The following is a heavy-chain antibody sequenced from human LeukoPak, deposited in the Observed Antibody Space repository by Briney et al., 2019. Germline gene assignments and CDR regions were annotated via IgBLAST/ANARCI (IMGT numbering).Heavy chain of an antibody. J-gene: IGHJ4*02. V-gene: IGHV3-9*03. CDR2: ISWNSGSI. CDR3: AKDIERGYSSSSYFDY. D-gene: IGHD6-13*01. CDR1: GFTFDDYA. Sequence: GRXLXXXCAAXGFTFDDYAMXWVRQAPGKGLXXVSGISWNSGSIVYADSVKGRFTISRDNAKNSLYLQMNSLRAEDMALYYCAKDIERGYSSSSYFDYWGQGTLVTVSS.